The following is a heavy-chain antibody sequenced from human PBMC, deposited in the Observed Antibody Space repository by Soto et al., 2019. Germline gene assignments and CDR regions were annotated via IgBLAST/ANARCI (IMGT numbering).Heavy chain of an antibody. J-gene: IGHJ4*02. V-gene: IGHV2-5*02. D-gene: IGHD6-19*01. CDR1: GFSLSTSGLG. CDR2: IYWDDDK. Sequence: SGPTLVNPTQTLTLTCTFSGFSLSTSGLGVGWIRQPPGKALEWLALIYWDDDKRYSPSLKSRLTITKDTSKNQVVLTMTNMDPVDTATYYCAHSPSSGWGLAGKGPPEFDYWGQGTLVTVSS. CDR3: AHSPSSGWGLAGKGPPEFDY.